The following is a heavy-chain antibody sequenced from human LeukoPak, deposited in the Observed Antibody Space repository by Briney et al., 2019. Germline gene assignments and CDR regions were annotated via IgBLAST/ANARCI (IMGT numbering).Heavy chain of an antibody. CDR2: IYSSGNS. Sequence: SSETLSLTCSLSGDSITTNSYWWGWIRQSPGKGLEWIGSIYSSGNSYYNPSLKSRATISPDTSKNQYSLRLTSVTAADTAVYYCARRGLWDLQIGNWFDPWGQGILVTVSS. D-gene: IGHD3-16*01. J-gene: IGHJ5*02. CDR3: ARRGLWDLQIGNWFDP. V-gene: IGHV4-39*01. CDR1: GDSITTNSYW.